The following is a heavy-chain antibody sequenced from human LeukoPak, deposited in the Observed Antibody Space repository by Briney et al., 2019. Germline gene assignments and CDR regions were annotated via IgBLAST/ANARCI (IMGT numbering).Heavy chain of an antibody. V-gene: IGHV4-61*02. D-gene: IGHD1-1*01. CDR1: GGSINSGSYY. Sequence: SETLSLTCTVSGGSINSGSYYWSWIRQPAGKGLEWIGRIYTSGSTTYNPSLKSRVTISVDTSKNQFSLKLSSVTAADTAVYYCARQERRDYYYYMDVWGKGTTVTVSS. CDR3: ARQERRDYYYYMDV. J-gene: IGHJ6*03. CDR2: IYTSGST.